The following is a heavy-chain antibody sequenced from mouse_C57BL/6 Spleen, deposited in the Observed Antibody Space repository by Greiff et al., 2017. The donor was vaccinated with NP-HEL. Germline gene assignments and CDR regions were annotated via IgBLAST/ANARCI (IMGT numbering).Heavy chain of an antibody. V-gene: IGHV1-54*01. J-gene: IGHJ2*01. CDR2: INPGSGGT. Sequence: QVQLQQSGAELVRPGTSVKVSCKASGYAFTNYLIEWVKQRPGQGLEWIGVINPGSGGTNYNEKFKGKATLTADKSSSTAYMQLSSLTSEDSAVYFCARGMVRRDYFDYWGQGTTLTVSS. CDR1: GYAFTNYL. CDR3: ARGMVRRDYFDY. D-gene: IGHD1-2*01.